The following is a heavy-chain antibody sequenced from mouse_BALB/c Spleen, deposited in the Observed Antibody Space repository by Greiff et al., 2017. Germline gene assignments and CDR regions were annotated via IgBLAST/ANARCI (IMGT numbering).Heavy chain of an antibody. CDR3: ARYDGYYSYYFDY. V-gene: IGHV3-8*02. CDR2: ISYSGST. J-gene: IGHJ2*01. D-gene: IGHD2-3*01. CDR1: GDSITSGY. Sequence: EVKLMESGPSLVKPSQTLSLTCSVTGDSITSGYWNWIRKFPGYKLEYMGYISYSGSTYYNPSLKSRISITRDTSKNQYYLQLNSVTTEDTATYYCARYDGYYSYYFDYWGQGTTLTVSS.